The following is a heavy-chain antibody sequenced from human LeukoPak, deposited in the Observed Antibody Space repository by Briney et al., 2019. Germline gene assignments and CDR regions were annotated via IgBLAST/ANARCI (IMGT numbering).Heavy chain of an antibody. CDR2: INPNSGGT. V-gene: IGHV1-2*02. CDR3: ARDPIEIAIRWNGWFDP. Sequence: GASVKVSSKASGYTFTGYYMHWVRQAPGQGLEWMGWINPNSGGTNYAQKFQGRVTMTRDTSISTAYMELSRLRSDDTAVYYCARDPIEIAIRWNGWFDPWGQRTLVTVSS. J-gene: IGHJ5*02. CDR1: GYTFTGYY. D-gene: IGHD6-13*01.